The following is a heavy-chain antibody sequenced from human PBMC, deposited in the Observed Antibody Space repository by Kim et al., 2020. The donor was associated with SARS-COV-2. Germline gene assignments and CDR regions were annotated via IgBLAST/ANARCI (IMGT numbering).Heavy chain of an antibody. D-gene: IGHD2-21*02. V-gene: IGHV3-23*01. CDR3: AKLQSAKVSYFCYSGMGV. Sequence: GGSLRLSCAASGFTFSNFAMTWVRQAPGKGLEWVSLISGSGNTTYYADSVKGRFTISRDNSNNRLFLQMISLRADDTALYYCAKLQSAKVSYFCYSGMGV. CDR2: ISGSGNTT. J-gene: IGHJ6*01. CDR1: GFTFSNFA.